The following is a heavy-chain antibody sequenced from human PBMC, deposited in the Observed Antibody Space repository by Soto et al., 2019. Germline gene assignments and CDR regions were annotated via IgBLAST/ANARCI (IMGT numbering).Heavy chain of an antibody. D-gene: IGHD3-10*01. CDR3: ASSSFLRSGALFHGLDV. Sequence: SETLSLTCTVSGGSISSGGYYWSWIRQHPGKGLEWIGYIYYSGSTYYNPSLKSRVSISVDMSKSQFSLKLTSVTAEDTALYFCASSSFLRSGALFHGLDVWGQGTTVTVSS. CDR1: GGSISSGGYY. J-gene: IGHJ6*02. V-gene: IGHV4-31*03. CDR2: IYYSGST.